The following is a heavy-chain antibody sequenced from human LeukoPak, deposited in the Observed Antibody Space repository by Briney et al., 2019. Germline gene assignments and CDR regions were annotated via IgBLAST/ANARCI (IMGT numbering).Heavy chain of an antibody. V-gene: IGHV3-23*01. Sequence: SGGSLRLSCAASGFTFSSYAMSWVRQAPGKGLEWVSAISGSGGSTYYADSVKGRFTISRDNSKNTLYLQMNSLRAEDTAVYYCAKDLSGYYLVYFDYWGQGTLVTVSS. CDR2: ISGSGGST. D-gene: IGHD3-22*01. J-gene: IGHJ4*02. CDR3: AKDLSGYYLVYFDY. CDR1: GFTFSSYA.